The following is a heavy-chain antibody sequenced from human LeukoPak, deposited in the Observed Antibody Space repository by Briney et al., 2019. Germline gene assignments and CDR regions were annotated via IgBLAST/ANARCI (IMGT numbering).Heavy chain of an antibody. CDR3: ARDRGYGDYGYYYYYMDV. D-gene: IGHD4-17*01. Sequence: GGSLRLSCAASGFTFSSYEMNWVRQAPGKGLEWVSYISSSGSTIYYADSVKGRFTISRDNAKNSLYLQMNSLRAEDTAVYYCARDRGYGDYGYYYYYMDVWGKGTTVTISS. CDR2: ISSSGSTI. V-gene: IGHV3-48*03. CDR1: GFTFSSYE. J-gene: IGHJ6*03.